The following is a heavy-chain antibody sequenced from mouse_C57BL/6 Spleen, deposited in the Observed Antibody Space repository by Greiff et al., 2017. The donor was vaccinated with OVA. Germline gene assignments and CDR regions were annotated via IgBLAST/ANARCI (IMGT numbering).Heavy chain of an antibody. J-gene: IGHJ4*01. Sequence: QVQLQQSGAELVRPGASVTLSCKASGYTFTDYEMHWVKQTPVHGLEWIGAIDPETGGTAYNQKFKGKAILTADKSSSTAYMELRSLTPADSAVYYCTRTGINYAGDYWGQGTSVTVSS. D-gene: IGHD2-1*01. CDR1: GYTFTDYE. V-gene: IGHV1-15*01. CDR2: IDPETGGT. CDR3: TRTGINYAGDY.